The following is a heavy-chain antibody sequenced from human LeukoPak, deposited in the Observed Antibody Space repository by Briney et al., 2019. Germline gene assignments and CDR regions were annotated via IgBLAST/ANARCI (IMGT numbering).Heavy chain of an antibody. J-gene: IGHJ6*04. CDR1: GFTFSSYE. D-gene: IGHD3-10*01. CDR2: TSSSGSTI. V-gene: IGHV3-48*03. CDR3: ARDPALLWFGELLHYYYGMDV. Sequence: PGGSLRLSCAASGFTFSSYEMNWVRQAPGKGLEWVSYTSSSGSTIYYADSVKGRFTISRDNAKNSLYLQMNSLRAEDTAVYYCARDPALLWFGELLHYYYGMDVWGKGTTVTVSS.